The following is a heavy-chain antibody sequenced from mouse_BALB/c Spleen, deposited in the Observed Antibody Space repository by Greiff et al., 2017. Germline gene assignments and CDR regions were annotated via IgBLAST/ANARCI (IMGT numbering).Heavy chain of an antibody. CDR1: GYAFSSYW. CDR3: ARGGYGNYVDWFAY. V-gene: IGHV1-80*01. CDR2: IYPGDGDT. J-gene: IGHJ3*01. D-gene: IGHD2-10*02. Sequence: QVQLKQSGAELVRPGSSVKISCKASGYAFSSYWMNWVKQRPGQGLVWIGQIYPGDGDTNYNGKFKGKATLTADKSSSTAYMQLSSLTSEDSAVYFCARGGYGNYVDWFAYWGQGTLVTVSA.